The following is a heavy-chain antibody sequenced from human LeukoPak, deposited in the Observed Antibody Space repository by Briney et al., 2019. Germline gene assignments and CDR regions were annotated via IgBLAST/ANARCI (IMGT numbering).Heavy chain of an antibody. CDR2: IYTTGST. Sequence: PSKTLSLTCTVSGSSIGTYSWSWIRQPPGKGLEWVGYIYTTGSTHYNPSLKSRVTMSLDTSKNQLSLRLSSVTAADTAVYYCARHEYGSGSYYPNWGQGTLVTVSS. J-gene: IGHJ4*02. CDR3: ARHEYGSGSYYPN. V-gene: IGHV4-4*09. CDR1: GSSIGTYS. D-gene: IGHD3-10*01.